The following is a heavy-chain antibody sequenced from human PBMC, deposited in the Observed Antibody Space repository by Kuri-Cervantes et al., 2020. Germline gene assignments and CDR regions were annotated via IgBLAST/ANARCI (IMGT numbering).Heavy chain of an antibody. CDR1: GFTFSNYG. CDR2: ISYDGNYK. CDR3: ARDEYYYDSSGYFEWFDP. D-gene: IGHD3-22*01. Sequence: LSLTCAASGFTFSNYGMHWVRQAPGKGLEWVALISYDGNYKYYGESVKGRFTISRDNSKNTLYLQMNSLRAEDTAVYYCARDEYYYDSSGYFEWFDPWGQGTLVTVSS. J-gene: IGHJ5*02. V-gene: IGHV3-30*03.